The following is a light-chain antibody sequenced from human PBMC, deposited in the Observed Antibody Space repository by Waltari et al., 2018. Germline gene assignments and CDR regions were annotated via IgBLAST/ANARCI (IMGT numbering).Light chain of an antibody. Sequence: DIQMTQSPSSLSASVGDRVTITCRASQSISSYLNWYQQKPVKAPKLLIYAASSLQSGVPSRFSGSGSGTDFTLTISSLQPEDFATYYCQQSYSTPPLTFGGGTKVEIK. CDR3: QQSYSTPPLT. J-gene: IGKJ4*01. CDR1: QSISSY. V-gene: IGKV1-39*01. CDR2: AAS.